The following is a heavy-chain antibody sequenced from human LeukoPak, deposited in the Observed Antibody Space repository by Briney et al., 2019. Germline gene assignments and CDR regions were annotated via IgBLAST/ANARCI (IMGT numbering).Heavy chain of an antibody. CDR1: GGSINSYY. J-gene: IGHJ5*02. Sequence: PETLSLTCTVSGGSINSYYWSWIRQPAGKGLEWIGRIYTSGSTNYNPSLKSRVTISVDRSKNQFSLKLSSVTAADTAVYYCARGGNLNWFDPWGQGTLVTVSS. D-gene: IGHD4-23*01. CDR3: ARGGNLNWFDP. V-gene: IGHV4-4*07. CDR2: IYTSGST.